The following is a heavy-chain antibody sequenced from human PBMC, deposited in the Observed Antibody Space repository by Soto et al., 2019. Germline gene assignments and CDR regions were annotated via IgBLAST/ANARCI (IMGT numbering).Heavy chain of an antibody. Sequence: QTLSLTCAISGDSVSSNSAAWNWIRQSPSSGLEWLGRTYYRSKWYNDYAVSVKSRITINPDTSKNQFSLQLNSVTPEDTAVYYCPRESVRQQLAYYFAYWGQGTLVTVSS. V-gene: IGHV6-1*01. J-gene: IGHJ4*02. CDR3: PRESVRQQLAYYFAY. CDR2: TYYRSKWYN. CDR1: GDSVSSNSAA. D-gene: IGHD6-13*01.